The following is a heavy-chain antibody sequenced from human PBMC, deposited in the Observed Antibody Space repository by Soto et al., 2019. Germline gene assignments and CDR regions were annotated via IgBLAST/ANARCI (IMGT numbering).Heavy chain of an antibody. Sequence: QVQLVQSGAEVKKPGSSVKVSCKASGGTFSNYGVSWVRQAPGQGLEWMGGIIPLFGTAKYAQKFQGRLTITADKSTGTAYMELSSLRFEDTAVYYCAKVRYSSPMGYYYGMDVWGQGTTVTVSS. CDR2: IIPLFGTA. D-gene: IGHD6-19*01. CDR1: GGTFSNYG. V-gene: IGHV1-69*06. J-gene: IGHJ6*02. CDR3: AKVRYSSPMGYYYGMDV.